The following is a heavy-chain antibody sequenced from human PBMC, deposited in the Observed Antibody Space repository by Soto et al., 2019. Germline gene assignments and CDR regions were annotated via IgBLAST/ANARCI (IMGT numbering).Heavy chain of an antibody. CDR2: ISSSVSPI. J-gene: IGHJ6*02. V-gene: IGHV3-48*02. CDR3: ARICRDGYNREVGAMDV. Sequence: GGSLRLSCAASGFTFNTYSMNWVRQAPGTGLEWVSFISSSVSPIYYADSVKGRFTISRDNAKNSLYLHMNSLRDEDTAVYYCARICRDGYNREVGAMDVWGQGTTVTVSS. CDR1: GFTFNTYS. D-gene: IGHD5-12*01.